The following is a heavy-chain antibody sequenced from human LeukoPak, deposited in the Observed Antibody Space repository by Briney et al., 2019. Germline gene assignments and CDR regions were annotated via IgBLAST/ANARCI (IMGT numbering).Heavy chain of an antibody. CDR3: ARDLITIKITMVRGVFDY. CDR1: SGSISTSNYY. D-gene: IGHD3-10*01. Sequence: SETLSLTCTVSSGSISTSNYYWGWVRQPPGKALEWIGNIFYSGSTYYSPSLKSRVTISLDTSRNQFSLKLNSVTAADTAVYYCARDLITIKITMVRGVFDYWGQGTLVTVSS. V-gene: IGHV4-39*07. J-gene: IGHJ4*02. CDR2: IFYSGST.